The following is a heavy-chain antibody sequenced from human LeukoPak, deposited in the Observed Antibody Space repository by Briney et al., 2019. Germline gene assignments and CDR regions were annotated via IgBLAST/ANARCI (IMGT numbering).Heavy chain of an antibody. CDR1: GFTFSTHS. D-gene: IGHD3-10*01. V-gene: IGHV3-30-3*01. J-gene: IGHJ4*02. Sequence: GGSLRLSCAASGFTFSTHSMHWVRQAPGKGLDWVAVISYDGSNEYYADSVKGRFTISRDNAKNSLYLQMNSLRAEDTAVYYCAREWFGELKRFDYWGQGTLVTVSS. CDR2: ISYDGSNE. CDR3: AREWFGELKRFDY.